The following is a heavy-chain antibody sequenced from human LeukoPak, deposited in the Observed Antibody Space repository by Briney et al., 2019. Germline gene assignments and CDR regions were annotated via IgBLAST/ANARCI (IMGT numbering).Heavy chain of an antibody. CDR1: KFNFA. CDR3: ARDPGYNYGFDY. V-gene: IGHV3-23*01. CDR2: ISGSGDAT. J-gene: IGHJ4*02. Sequence: GGSLRLSCAASKFNFAMSWVRQTADKRLEWVSAISGSGDATFYTDSVKGRFTISRDNSKNSLYLQMNSLRAEDTAVYYCARDPGYNYGFDYWGQGTLVTVSP. D-gene: IGHD5-18*01.